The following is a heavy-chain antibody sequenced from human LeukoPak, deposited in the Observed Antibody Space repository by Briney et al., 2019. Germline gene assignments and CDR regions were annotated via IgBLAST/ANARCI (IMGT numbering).Heavy chain of an antibody. CDR1: GGSISTHY. CDR2: LSTTGNT. V-gene: IGHV4-4*07. Sequence: PSETLSLTCTVSGGSISTHYWSWIRQPAGKGLEWIGRLSTTGNTNYNPSLKSRVTMSVDTSKNQFSLKLSSVTAADTAVYYCAREVEMATQFDYWGQGTPVTVSS. D-gene: IGHD5-24*01. J-gene: IGHJ4*02. CDR3: AREVEMATQFDY.